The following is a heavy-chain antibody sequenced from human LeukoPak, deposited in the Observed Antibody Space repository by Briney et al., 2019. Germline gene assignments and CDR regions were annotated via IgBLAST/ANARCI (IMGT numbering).Heavy chain of an antibody. D-gene: IGHD1-26*01. CDR2: IYYSGST. V-gene: IGHV4-31*03. CDR1: GGSISSGGYY. J-gene: IGHJ4*02. CDR3: ARRRRYLFDY. Sequence: SETLSLTCTVSGGSISSGGYYWSWIRQHPGKGLEWIGYIYYSGSTYYNPSLKSRLTISVDTSKNQFSLKLSSVTAADTAVYHCARRRRYLFDYWGQGTLVTVSS.